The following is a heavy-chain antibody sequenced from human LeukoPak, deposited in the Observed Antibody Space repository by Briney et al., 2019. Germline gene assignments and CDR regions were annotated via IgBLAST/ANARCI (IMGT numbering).Heavy chain of an antibody. CDR3: ARVVTGYYRGDH. CDR1: GYTFTSYG. V-gene: IGHV1-18*01. D-gene: IGHD3-9*01. CDR2: ISPYNGNT. J-gene: IGHJ4*02. Sequence: GASVKVSCKASGYTFTSYGISWVRQAPGQGLEWMGWISPYNGNTNYAQKLRGRVTMTTDTSTSTAYMELRSLRSDDTAVYYCARVVTGYYRGDHWGRGTLVTVSS.